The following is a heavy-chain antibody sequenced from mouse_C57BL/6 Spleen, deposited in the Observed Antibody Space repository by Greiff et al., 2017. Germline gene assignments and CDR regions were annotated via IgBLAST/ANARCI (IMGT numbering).Heavy chain of an antibody. V-gene: IGHV1-42*01. J-gene: IGHJ4*01. CDR2: INPSTGGT. CDR1: GYSFTDYY. D-gene: IGHD1-1*01. Sequence: EVQLQQSGPELVKPGASVKISCKASGYSFTDYYMNWVKQSPEKSLEWIGEINPSTGGTTYNQKFKAKATLTVDKSSSTAYMQLKSLTSEDSAANYCARPRRSYAMDYWGQGTSVTVSS. CDR3: ARPRRSYAMDY.